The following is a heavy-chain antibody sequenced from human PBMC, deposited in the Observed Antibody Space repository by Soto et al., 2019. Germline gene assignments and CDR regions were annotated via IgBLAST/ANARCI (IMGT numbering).Heavy chain of an antibody. CDR3: ARVRQYYCGVFDI. CDR1: GFTFSNYA. V-gene: IGHV3-30-3*01. CDR2: ISYDETSQ. D-gene: IGHD3-10*01. Sequence: ESGGGVVQPGTSLRLSCTASGFTFSNYAMHWVRQAPGKGLEWVAAISYDETSQFYADSVKGRFTISRDNSENTQYLQMNSLRAEDTAIYYCARVRQYYCGVFDIWGQGTMVTVSS. J-gene: IGHJ3*02.